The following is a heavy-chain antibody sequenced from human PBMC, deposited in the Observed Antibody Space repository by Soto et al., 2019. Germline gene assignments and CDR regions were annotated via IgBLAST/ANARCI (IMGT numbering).Heavy chain of an antibody. CDR3: AKVTKRAAAGRYEYYKYGMDV. CDR1: GXAFSTYA. J-gene: IGHJ6*02. CDR2: ISGSGGSS. Sequence: LRLSCAASGXAFSTYAMTWVRQAPGKGLEWVSVISGSGGSSYYADSVKGRFTISRDNSKNTLFLQMNGLRAEDTAVYYCAKVTKRAAAGRYEYYKYGMDVWGQGTTVTVSS. V-gene: IGHV3-23*01. D-gene: IGHD6-13*01.